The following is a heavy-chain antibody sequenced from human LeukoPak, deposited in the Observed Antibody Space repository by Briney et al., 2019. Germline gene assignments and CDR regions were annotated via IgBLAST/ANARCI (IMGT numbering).Heavy chain of an antibody. CDR2: IYYSGST. V-gene: IGHV4-59*12. J-gene: IGHJ4*02. Sequence: SETLSLTCTVSGGSISSYYWSWIRQPPGKGLEWIGYIYYSGSTNYNPSLKSRVTISVDTSKNQFSLKLSSVTAADTAVYYCARFGRGGSFLDFDYWGQGTLVTVSS. D-gene: IGHD2-15*01. CDR1: GGSISSYY. CDR3: ARFGRGGSFLDFDY.